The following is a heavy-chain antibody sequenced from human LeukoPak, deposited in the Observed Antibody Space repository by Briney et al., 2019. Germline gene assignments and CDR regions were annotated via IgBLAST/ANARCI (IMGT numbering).Heavy chain of an antibody. V-gene: IGHV4-39*07. D-gene: IGHD5-12*01. CDR2: INHSGST. Sequence: PSETLSLTCTVSGGSISSGDYYWSWIRQPPGKGLEWIGEINHSGSTNYNPSLKSRVTISVDTSKNQFSLKLSSVTAADTAVYYCARGLLRLIDYWGQGTLVTASS. CDR1: GGSISSGDYY. CDR3: ARGLLRLIDY. J-gene: IGHJ4*02.